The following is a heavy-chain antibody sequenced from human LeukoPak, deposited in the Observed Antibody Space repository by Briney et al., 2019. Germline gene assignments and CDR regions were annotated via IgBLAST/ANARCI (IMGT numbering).Heavy chain of an antibody. J-gene: IGHJ4*02. V-gene: IGHV3-7*01. Sequence: GGSLRLSCAASGFTFSTYSMSWVRQAPGKGLEWVANIKQDGSEKYYVDSVKGRFTISRDNAKNSLYLQMNSLRAEDTAVYYCASPGTVLGYWGQGTLVTVSS. CDR1: GFTFSTYS. CDR2: IKQDGSEK. D-gene: IGHD1-1*01. CDR3: ASPGTVLGY.